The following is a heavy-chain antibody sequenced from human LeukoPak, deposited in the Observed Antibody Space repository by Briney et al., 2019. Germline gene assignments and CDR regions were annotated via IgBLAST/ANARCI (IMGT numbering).Heavy chain of an antibody. Sequence: ASVKVSCKASGYTFTGYYMHWVRQAPGRGLEWMGWINPNSGGTNYAQKFQGWVTMTRDTSISTAYMELSRLRSDDTAVYYCARDRYYYDSSGPRHAFDIWGQGTMVTVSS. CDR2: INPNSGGT. J-gene: IGHJ3*02. CDR1: GYTFTGYY. CDR3: ARDRYYYDSSGPRHAFDI. V-gene: IGHV1-2*04. D-gene: IGHD3-22*01.